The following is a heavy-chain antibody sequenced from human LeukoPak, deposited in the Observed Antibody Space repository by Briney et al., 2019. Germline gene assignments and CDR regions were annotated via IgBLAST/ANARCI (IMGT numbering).Heavy chain of an antibody. CDR3: ARMGYCSSTSCPRDY. CDR2: IYSGGST. D-gene: IGHD2-2*01. V-gene: IGHV3-66*01. Sequence: GGSLRLSCAASGFTVSSNYMSWVRQAPGKGLGWVSVIYSGGSTYYADSVKGRFTISRDNSKNTLYLQMNSLRAEDTAVYYCARMGYCSSTSCPRDYWGRGTLVTVSS. CDR1: GFTVSSNY. J-gene: IGHJ4*02.